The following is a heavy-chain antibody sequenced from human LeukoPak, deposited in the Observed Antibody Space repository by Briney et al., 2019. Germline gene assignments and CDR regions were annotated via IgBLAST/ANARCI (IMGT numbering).Heavy chain of an antibody. CDR1: AFTFSSFG. V-gene: IGHV3-33*01. Sequence: AGGSLRLSCAASAFTFSSFGMHWVRQAPGKGLEWVAVIWYDGSNKYYADSVGGRFTISRDNSKNTLYLQMNSLRAEVTAVYYCARDRETWYFDFWGQGTLVTVSS. CDR3: ARDRETWYFDF. CDR2: IWYDGSNK. J-gene: IGHJ4*02.